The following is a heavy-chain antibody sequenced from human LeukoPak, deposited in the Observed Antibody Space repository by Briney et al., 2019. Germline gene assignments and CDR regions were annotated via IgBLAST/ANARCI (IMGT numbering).Heavy chain of an antibody. Sequence: ASVKVSCKASGYTFTSYGISWVRQAPGQGLEWMGIINPSGGSTSYAQKFQGRVTMTRDTSTSTVYMELSSLRSEDTAVYYCARDSRTTVTTNHYYFDYWGQGTLVTVSS. CDR1: GYTFTSYG. J-gene: IGHJ4*02. CDR2: INPSGGST. V-gene: IGHV1-46*01. D-gene: IGHD4-17*01. CDR3: ARDSRTTVTTNHYYFDY.